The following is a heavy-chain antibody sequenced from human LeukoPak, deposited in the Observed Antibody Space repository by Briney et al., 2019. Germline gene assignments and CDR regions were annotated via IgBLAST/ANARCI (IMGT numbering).Heavy chain of an antibody. CDR3: ARATPDYYGMDV. CDR2: IWYDGSNK. V-gene: IGHV3-33*01. J-gene: IGHJ6*02. CDR1: GFTFSGHG. Sequence: GGSLRLSCVASGFTFSGHGMHWVRQAPGKGPEWVAVIWYDGSNKYHANSVKGRFTISRDNSKNTLYLQMNSLRVEDTAVYYCARATPDYYGMDVWGQGTTVTVSS.